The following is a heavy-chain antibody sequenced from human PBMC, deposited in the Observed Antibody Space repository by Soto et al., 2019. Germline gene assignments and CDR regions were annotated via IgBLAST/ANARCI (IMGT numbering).Heavy chain of an antibody. CDR2: IIPSFRIS. D-gene: IGHD1-26*01. V-gene: IGHV1-69*01. CDR1: GGAFDLYA. J-gene: IGHJ4*02. CDR3: ASGPYTMSGSYFDY. Sequence: QVQVVQSGAEVKKPGSSVKVSCRVSGGAFDLYALSWVRQAPGQGLEWMGGIIPSFRISKYAQKFQGRVTISADASTDTTFMALSRLRSADTAVYYCASGPYTMSGSYFDYWGQGTLVTVSS.